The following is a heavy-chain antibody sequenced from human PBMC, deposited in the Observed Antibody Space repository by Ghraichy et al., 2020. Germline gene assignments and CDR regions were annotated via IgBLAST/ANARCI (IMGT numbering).Heavy chain of an antibody. J-gene: IGHJ6*03. CDR2: IYVGDMT. CDR1: GLVVPSNY. D-gene: IGHD6-13*01. CDR3: ARGAAAVVPPYYYYYMDV. V-gene: IGHV3-53*05. Sequence: GGSLRLSCAVYGLVVPSNYMTWVRQAPGKGLEWVSVIYVGDMTFYADSVKGRFSISRDTSKNTVHLQMNSLRADDTDVYYCARGAAAVVPPYYYYYMDVWGKGTTVTVSS.